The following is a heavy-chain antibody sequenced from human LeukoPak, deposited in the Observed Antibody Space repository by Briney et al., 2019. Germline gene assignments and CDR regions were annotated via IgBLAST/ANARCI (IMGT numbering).Heavy chain of an antibody. V-gene: IGHV3-30*02. J-gene: IGHJ3*02. D-gene: IGHD3-10*01. CDR1: GFTFSSYG. Sequence: GGSLRLSCAASGFTFSSYGMHWVRQAPGKGLEWVAFIRYDGSNKYYADSVKGRFTISRDNSKNTLYLQMNSLRAEDTAVYYRAKDSGYYYGSGDAFDIWGQGTMVTVSS. CDR2: IRYDGSNK. CDR3: AKDSGYYYGSGDAFDI.